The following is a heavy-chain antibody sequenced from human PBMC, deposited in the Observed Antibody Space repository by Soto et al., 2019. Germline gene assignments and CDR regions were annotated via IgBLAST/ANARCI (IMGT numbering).Heavy chain of an antibody. CDR2: ISWNSGSI. J-gene: IGHJ4*02. Sequence: EVQLVESGGGLVQPGRSLRLSCAASGFTFDDYAMHWVRQAPGKGLEWASGISWNSGSIGYADSVKGRFTISRDNAKNSLYLQRNSLRAEDTALYYCAKDKAPVMYYFDYWGQGTLVTVSS. CDR1: GFTFDDYA. D-gene: IGHD2-21*01. V-gene: IGHV3-9*01. CDR3: AKDKAPVMYYFDY.